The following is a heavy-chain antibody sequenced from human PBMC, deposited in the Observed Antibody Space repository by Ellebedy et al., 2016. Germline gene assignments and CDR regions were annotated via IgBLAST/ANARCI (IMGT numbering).Heavy chain of an antibody. CDR3: ARGAGEMGADWFDP. Sequence: ASVKVSCKASGYTFINNDINWVRQATGQGLEWMGWMNANSCNTGYAQKFQGRVTMTRDTAISTAYMELSSLTSEDTAVYYCARGAGEMGADWFDPWGQGTLVTVSS. CDR1: GYTFINND. CDR2: MNANSCNT. V-gene: IGHV1-8*02. D-gene: IGHD5-24*01. J-gene: IGHJ5*02.